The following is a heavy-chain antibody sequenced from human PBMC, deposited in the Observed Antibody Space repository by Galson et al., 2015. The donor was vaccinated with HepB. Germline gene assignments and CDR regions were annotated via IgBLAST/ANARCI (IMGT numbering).Heavy chain of an antibody. V-gene: IGHV1-18*01. CDR3: ARGGMATVGGPTFDY. Sequence: SVKVSCKASGYRFTGYGISWVRQAPGQGLEWMGWISAYSGDTDTNHAPKFQGRVSMTTDTSTSTAYMELKSLRSDDTAVYYCARGGMATVGGPTFDYWGQGTLVTVSS. J-gene: IGHJ4*02. D-gene: IGHD5-24*01. CDR1: GYRFTGYG. CDR2: ISAYSGDT.